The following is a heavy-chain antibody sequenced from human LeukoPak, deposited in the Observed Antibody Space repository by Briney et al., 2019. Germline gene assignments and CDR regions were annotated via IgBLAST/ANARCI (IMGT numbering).Heavy chain of an antibody. V-gene: IGHV3-30*07. CDR3: ARDLSSGWYVFDY. CDR2: IWYDGSNK. Sequence: PGGSLRLSCAASGFTFSSYAMHWVRQAPGKGLEWVAVIWYDGSNKYYADSVKGRFTISRDNSKNTLYLQMNSLRAEDTAVYYCARDLSSGWYVFDYWGQGTLVTVSS. D-gene: IGHD6-19*01. J-gene: IGHJ4*02. CDR1: GFTFSSYA.